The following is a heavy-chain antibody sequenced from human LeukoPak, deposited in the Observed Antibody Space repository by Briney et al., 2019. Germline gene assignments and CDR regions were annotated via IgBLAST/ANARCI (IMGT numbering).Heavy chain of an antibody. Sequence: ASVTVSCTASGYTFTSYDISWVRQAPGQGLEWMGWISAYNGNTNYAQKLQGRVTMTTDTSTSTAYMELRSLRSDDTAVYYCARRPAAPNGMDVWGQGTTVTVSS. CDR2: ISAYNGNT. D-gene: IGHD2-2*01. CDR1: GYTFTSYD. V-gene: IGHV1-18*01. J-gene: IGHJ6*02. CDR3: ARRPAAPNGMDV.